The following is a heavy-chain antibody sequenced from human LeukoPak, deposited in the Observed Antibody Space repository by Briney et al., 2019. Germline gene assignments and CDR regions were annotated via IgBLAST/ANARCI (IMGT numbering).Heavy chain of an antibody. CDR2: IWRDGSNE. CDR3: ARDFGARPFDI. Sequence: GGSLRLSCAASGYTFSAYGVHWVSQAPGKGLEWVAVIWRDGSNENYPDSVKGRFTISRDNSKNTLFLQMNSLRTEDTAVYYCARDFGARPFDIWGQGTMVTVSS. V-gene: IGHV3-33*01. D-gene: IGHD3-10*01. J-gene: IGHJ3*02. CDR1: GYTFSAYG.